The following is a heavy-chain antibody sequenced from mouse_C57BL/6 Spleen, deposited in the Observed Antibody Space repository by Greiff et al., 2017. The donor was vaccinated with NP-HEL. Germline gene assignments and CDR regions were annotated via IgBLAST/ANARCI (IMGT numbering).Heavy chain of an antibody. CDR1: GYAFSSSW. CDR2: IYPGDGDT. Sequence: VQLQESGPELVKPGASVKISCKASGYAFSSSWMNWVKQRPGKGLEWIGRIYPGDGDTNYNGKFKGKATLTADKSSSTAYMQLSSLTSEDSAVYFCARPTVHWYFDVWGTGTTVTVSS. D-gene: IGHD1-1*01. J-gene: IGHJ1*03. V-gene: IGHV1-82*01. CDR3: ARPTVHWYFDV.